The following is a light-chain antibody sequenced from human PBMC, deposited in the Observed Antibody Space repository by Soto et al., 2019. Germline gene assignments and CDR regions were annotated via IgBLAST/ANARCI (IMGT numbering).Light chain of an antibody. J-gene: IGKJ1*01. CDR1: QSVLYSSNNNNY. CDR3: QQYYTTPWT. CDR2: WAS. Sequence: DIVMTQSPDSLAVSLGERATINCKSSQSVLYSSNNNNYLAWYQQKPGQTPKLLIYWASTRESGVPDRFSGSGSGTDFPLTISSLQAEDVAVYYCQQYYTTPWTFGQGTKVEIK. V-gene: IGKV4-1*01.